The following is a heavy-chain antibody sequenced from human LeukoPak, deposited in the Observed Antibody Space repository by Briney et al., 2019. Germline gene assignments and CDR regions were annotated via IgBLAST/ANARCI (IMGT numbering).Heavy chain of an antibody. CDR2: ISYDGSNK. Sequence: GRSLRLSCAASGFTFSSYGMHWVRQAPGKGLEWVAVISYDGSNKYYADSVMGRFTISRDNSKNTLYLQMNSLRAEDTAVYYCAKDVWELRGLYYYYYYGMDVWGQGTTVTVSS. V-gene: IGHV3-30*18. CDR3: AKDVWELRGLYYYYYYGMDV. J-gene: IGHJ6*02. CDR1: GFTFSSYG. D-gene: IGHD1-26*01.